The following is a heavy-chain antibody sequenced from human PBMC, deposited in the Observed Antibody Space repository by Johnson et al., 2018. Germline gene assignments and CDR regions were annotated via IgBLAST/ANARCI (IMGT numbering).Heavy chain of an antibody. CDR2: IIPIFGTA. Sequence: QVQLVESGAEVKKPGASVKVSCKASGGPFSSYAISWVRPAPGQGLEWMGGIIPIFGTANYAQKFQGRVTITADESTSTASLEMSSLRSEDTAVYYCSKVPADDGMDVWGQGTTVTGSS. V-gene: IGHV1-69*13. D-gene: IGHD2-2*01. CDR1: GGPFSSYA. J-gene: IGHJ6*02. CDR3: SKVPADDGMDV.